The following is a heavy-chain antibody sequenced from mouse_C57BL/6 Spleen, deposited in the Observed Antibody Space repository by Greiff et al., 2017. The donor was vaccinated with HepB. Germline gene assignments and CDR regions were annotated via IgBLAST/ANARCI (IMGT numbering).Heavy chain of an antibody. V-gene: IGHV1-7*01. CDR3: ARGGSGYVLDY. Sequence: VQLQQSGAELAKPGASVKLSCKASGYTFTSYWMHWVKQRPGQGLEWIGYINPSSGYTKYNQKFKDQATLTADKSSSTAYMQLSSLTYEDSAVYYCARGGSGYVLDYWGQGTTLTVSS. J-gene: IGHJ2*01. CDR1: GYTFTSYW. D-gene: IGHD3-2*02. CDR2: INPSSGYT.